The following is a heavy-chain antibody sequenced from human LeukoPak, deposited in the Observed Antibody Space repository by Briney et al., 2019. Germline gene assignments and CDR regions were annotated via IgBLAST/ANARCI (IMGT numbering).Heavy chain of an antibody. CDR2: IYYSGST. J-gene: IGHJ6*02. D-gene: IGHD4-23*01. Sequence: PSETLSLTCTVSGGSISSYHWSWIRQPPGKGLEWIGYIYYSGSTNYNPSLKSRVTISVDTSKNQFSLKLSSVTAADTAVYYCARDGNGGKGVYYYGMDVWGQGTTVTVSS. V-gene: IGHV4-59*01. CDR1: GGSISSYH. CDR3: ARDGNGGKGVYYYGMDV.